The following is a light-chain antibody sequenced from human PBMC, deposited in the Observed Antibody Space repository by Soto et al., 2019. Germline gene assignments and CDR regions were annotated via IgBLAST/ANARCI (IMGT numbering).Light chain of an antibody. V-gene: IGLV2-14*01. CDR3: TSSTTYNTPWV. CDR1: SSDDGGNDY. J-gene: IGLJ3*02. CDR2: EVS. Sequence: QSALTQPASVSGSPGQSITISCTGTSSDDGGNDYVSWYQQRPGKAPKLMIYEVSNRPSGVSNRFSGSKSGNTASLTISGLEAEDEADYYCTSSTTYNTPWVFGGGTKLTVL.